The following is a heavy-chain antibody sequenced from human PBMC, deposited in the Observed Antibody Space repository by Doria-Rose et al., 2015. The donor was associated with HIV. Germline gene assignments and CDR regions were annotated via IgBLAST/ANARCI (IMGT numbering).Heavy chain of an antibody. CDR1: GVSLSSPGMG. CDR3: ARIKSSRWYHKYYFDF. V-gene: IGHV2-26*01. Sequence: QITLKESGPVLVKPTETLTLTCTVSGVSLSSPGMGVSWIRQPPGKALEWLANIFSDGERSYKTSLKSRLTISRGTSKSQVFLTMTDMDPVDTATYYCARIKSSRWYHKYYFDFWGQGTLVIVSA. CDR2: IFSDGER. J-gene: IGHJ4*02. D-gene: IGHD6-13*01.